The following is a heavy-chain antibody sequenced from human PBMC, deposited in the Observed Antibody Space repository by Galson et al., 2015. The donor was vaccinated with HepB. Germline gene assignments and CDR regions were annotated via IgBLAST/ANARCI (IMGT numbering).Heavy chain of an antibody. Sequence: SLRLSCQPLDFTFSNNWMHWVRQVPGKGLVWVSRISSDGSTTAYADSVKGRFTISRDNSKSTLYFQMNSLRAEDTAVYYCTRGRSGYYFDYWGQGTLVTVSS. CDR3: TRGRSGYYFDY. CDR1: DFTFSNNW. J-gene: IGHJ4*02. CDR2: ISSDGSTT. V-gene: IGHV3-74*01.